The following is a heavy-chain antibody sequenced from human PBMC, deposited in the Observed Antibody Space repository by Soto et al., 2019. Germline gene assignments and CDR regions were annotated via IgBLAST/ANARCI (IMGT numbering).Heavy chain of an antibody. V-gene: IGHV3-30-3*01. J-gene: IGHJ6*02. D-gene: IGHD1-1*01. CDR1: GFSFSNNA. CDR2: ISNDGSNK. Sequence: QVQLVESGGGVVQPGRSLRLSCAASGFSFSNNAMDWVRQAPGKGLEWVAVISNDGSNKYIAESVKGRYTISRDNSKNTLFLQMNLLRAEDTAIHNCARGTTTSAFSAMDVWGQGTTVTVSS. CDR3: ARGTTTSAFSAMDV.